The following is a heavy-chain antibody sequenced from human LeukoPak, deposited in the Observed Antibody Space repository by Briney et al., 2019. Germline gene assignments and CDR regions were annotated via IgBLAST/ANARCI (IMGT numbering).Heavy chain of an antibody. CDR3: AKDPLNYYDSSGYYHFDY. CDR1: GFTFSSYA. D-gene: IGHD3-22*01. J-gene: IGHJ4*02. Sequence: GGSLRLSCAASGFTFSSYAMSWVRQAPGKGLEWVSAISGSGGSTYYADSVKGRFTISRDSSKNTLYLQMNSLRAEDTAVYYCAKDPLNYYDSSGYYHFDYWGQGTLVTVSS. V-gene: IGHV3-23*01. CDR2: ISGSGGST.